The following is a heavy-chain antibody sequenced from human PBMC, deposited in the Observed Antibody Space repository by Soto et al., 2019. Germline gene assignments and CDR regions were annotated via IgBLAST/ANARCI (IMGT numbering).Heavy chain of an antibody. J-gene: IGHJ6*02. Sequence: LRLSCAASGSTFNIYALHWVRQAPGKGLEWVAVISFDGTKKYYSDSVKGRFTISRDNLKNTLYLQMNNLRVEDAALYFCAREDDYGYRYINYGLDVWGQGTTVTVSS. CDR3: AREDDYGYRYINYGLDV. CDR1: GSTFNIYA. D-gene: IGHD4-17*01. V-gene: IGHV3-30-3*01. CDR2: ISFDGTKK.